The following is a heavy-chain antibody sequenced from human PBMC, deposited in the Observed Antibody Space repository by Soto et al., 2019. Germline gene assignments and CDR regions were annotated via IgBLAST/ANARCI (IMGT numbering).Heavy chain of an antibody. CDR3: AKDLRDIVVVVAATFGDWDY. CDR1: GFTFSSYA. D-gene: IGHD2-15*01. J-gene: IGHJ4*02. Sequence: GGSLRLSCAASGFTFSSYAMSWVRQAPGKGLEWVSAISGSGGSTYYADSVKGRFTISRDNSKNTLYLQMNSLRAEDTAVYYCAKDLRDIVVVVAATFGDWDYWGQGTLVTVSS. CDR2: ISGSGGST. V-gene: IGHV3-23*01.